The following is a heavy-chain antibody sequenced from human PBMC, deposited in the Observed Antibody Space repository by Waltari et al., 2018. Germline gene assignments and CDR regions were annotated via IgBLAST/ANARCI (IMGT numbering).Heavy chain of an antibody. CDR2: FDPEDGET. CDR3: ATDRTVGAIDL. CDR1: GYTLTELS. V-gene: IGHV1-24*01. J-gene: IGHJ5*02. D-gene: IGHD1-26*01. Sequence: QVQLVQSGAEVKKPGASVKVSCKVSGYTLTELSMHWVRQAPGKGLEWMGGFDPEDGETIYAQKFQGRVTMTEETSTDTAYMELSSLRSEDTVVYYCATDRTVGAIDLWGQGTLVTVSS.